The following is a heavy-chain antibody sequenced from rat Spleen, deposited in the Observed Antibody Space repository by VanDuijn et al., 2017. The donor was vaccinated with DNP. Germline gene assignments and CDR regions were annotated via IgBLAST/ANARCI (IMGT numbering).Heavy chain of an antibody. D-gene: IGHD1-11*01. Sequence: QVQLKELGPGLVQPSRTLSLTCTVSGFSLTSYGVSWVRQPPGKGLEWIAAIWSGGSTDYNSTLKSRRSINRATSKGQVLLKMNSLQTEDTAMYFCIRAGGRYSTFDFWGPGTMVTVSS. CDR1: GFSLTSYG. CDR2: IWSGGST. CDR3: IRAGGRYSTFDF. V-gene: IGHV2-15*01. J-gene: IGHJ1*01.